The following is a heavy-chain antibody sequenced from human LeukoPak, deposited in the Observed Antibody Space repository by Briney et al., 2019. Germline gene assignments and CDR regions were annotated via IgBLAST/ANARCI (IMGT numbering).Heavy chain of an antibody. Sequence: GGSLGLSRAASVFPFRGYSMKGVRRAPGKGLVGGSGLPVSGGGTYYADSLEGRFTISRDNSKNTLYLQMNSLRAEDTAVYYCAKGGSGWYGDYWGQGTLVTVSS. V-gene: IGHV3-23*01. D-gene: IGHD6-19*01. CDR1: VFPFRGYS. CDR2: LPVSGGGT. J-gene: IGHJ4*02. CDR3: AKGGSGWYGDY.